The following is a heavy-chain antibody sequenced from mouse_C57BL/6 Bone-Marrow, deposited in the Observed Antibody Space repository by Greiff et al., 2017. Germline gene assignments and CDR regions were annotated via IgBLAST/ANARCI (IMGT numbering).Heavy chain of an antibody. CDR1: GYTFTSYW. CDR2: IYPGSGST. CDR3: ARSWYYYGSSWDFDV. Sequence: VQLQQPGAELVMPGASVKLSCKASGYTFTSYWITWVKQRPGQGLEWIGDIYPGSGSTNYNEKFKGKATLTVDTSSSTAYMQLSSLTSEDSAVYYCARSWYYYGSSWDFDVWGTGTTVTVSS. D-gene: IGHD1-1*01. V-gene: IGHV1-55*01. J-gene: IGHJ1*03.